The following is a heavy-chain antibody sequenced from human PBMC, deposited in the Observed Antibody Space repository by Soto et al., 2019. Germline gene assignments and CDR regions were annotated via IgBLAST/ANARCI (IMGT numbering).Heavy chain of an antibody. D-gene: IGHD1-1*01. CDR1: GGSISSYY. CDR3: GGTSSINWFDP. J-gene: IGHJ5*02. V-gene: IGHV4-59*01. Sequence: SETLSLTCTVSGGSISSYYWSWIRQPPGKGLEWIGYIYYSGSTNYNPSLKSRVTISVDTSKNQFSLKLSSVTAADTAVYYCGGTSSINWFDPWGQGTLVTVSS. CDR2: IYYSGST.